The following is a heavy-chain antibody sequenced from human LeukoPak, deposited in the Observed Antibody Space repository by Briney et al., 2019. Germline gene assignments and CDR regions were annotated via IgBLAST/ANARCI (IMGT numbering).Heavy chain of an antibody. J-gene: IGHJ5*02. Sequence: PGGSLRLSCAASGFTFSSYSMNWVRQAPGKGLEWVSSISSSSSYIYYADSVKGRFTISRDNAKNSLYLQMNSLRAEDTAVYYCARAWSTAYDFWSGYDRWGQGTLVTVSS. CDR1: GFTFSSYS. V-gene: IGHV3-21*01. CDR2: ISSSSSYI. D-gene: IGHD3-3*01. CDR3: ARAWSTAYDFWSGYDR.